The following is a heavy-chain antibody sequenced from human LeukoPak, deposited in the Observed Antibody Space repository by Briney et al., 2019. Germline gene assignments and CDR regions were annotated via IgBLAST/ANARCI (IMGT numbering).Heavy chain of an antibody. V-gene: IGHV1-2*02. CDR3: AREVVGGSWYLHY. J-gene: IGHJ4*02. D-gene: IGHD6-13*01. Sequence: ASVKVSCKASGYTFTGYYMHWVRQAPGQGLEWMGWINPNSGGTNYAQKFQGRVTMTRDTSISTAYMELSRLRSDDTAVYYCAREVVGGSWYLHYWGQGTLVTVSS. CDR2: INPNSGGT. CDR1: GYTFTGYY.